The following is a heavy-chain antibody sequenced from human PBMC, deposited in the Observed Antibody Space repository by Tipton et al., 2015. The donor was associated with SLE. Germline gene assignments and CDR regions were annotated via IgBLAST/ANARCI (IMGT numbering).Heavy chain of an antibody. Sequence: GLVKPSDTLSLTCAVSGYSISNSNWWGWIRQPPGKGLEWIGYIYYSGSTNYNPSLKSRVTISLDTSKKQFSLKLHSVTATDTAMYYCATYSISWTKAFHIGGQGTMVTVSS. CDR3: ATYSISWTKAFHI. J-gene: IGHJ3*02. CDR1: GYSISNSNW. D-gene: IGHD6-13*01. V-gene: IGHV4-28*06. CDR2: IYYSGST.